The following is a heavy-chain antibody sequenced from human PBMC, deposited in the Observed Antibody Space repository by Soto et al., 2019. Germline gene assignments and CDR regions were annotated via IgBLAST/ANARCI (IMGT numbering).Heavy chain of an antibody. Sequence: QVRLRESGPGLVKPSETLSLTCTVSGVSLSGGNYYWSWIRQPPGKGLEWIGYIFQTGNTNYNPPLRSRVTISADSSRNHFSLRMASVTAADTAVYYCARGWSADYWGQGILVTVSS. CDR2: IFQTGNT. CDR3: ARGWSADY. V-gene: IGHV4-61*03. CDR1: GVSLSGGNYY. J-gene: IGHJ4*02. D-gene: IGHD6-19*01.